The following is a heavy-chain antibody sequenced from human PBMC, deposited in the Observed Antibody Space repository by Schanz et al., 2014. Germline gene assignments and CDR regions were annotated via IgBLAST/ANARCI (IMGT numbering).Heavy chain of an antibody. J-gene: IGHJ4*02. D-gene: IGHD4-17*01. CDR1: GYTFTSYS. CDR3: ARGYGDSPTDF. Sequence: QEQLVQSGAEVRKPGASVKVSCKASGYTFTSYSMHWVRQAPGQGLEWMGRIIPILGIANYAQKFQGRVTITADRSTSTAYMELSSLRSEDTAVYYCARGYGDSPTDFWGQGTLVTVSS. CDR2: IIPILGIA. V-gene: IGHV1-69*04.